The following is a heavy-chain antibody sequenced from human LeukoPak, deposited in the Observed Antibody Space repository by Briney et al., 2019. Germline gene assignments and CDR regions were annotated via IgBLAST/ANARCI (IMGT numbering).Heavy chain of an antibody. V-gene: IGHV3-30*02. J-gene: IGHJ4*02. CDR3: AQTGYSGSAYGTWYFDY. D-gene: IGHD5-12*01. CDR2: IRYDGSNE. CDR1: GFTFSSNG. Sequence: PGGSLRLSCATSGFTFSSNGLHWVRQAPGKGLEWVAFIRYDGSNEYYADSVKGRFTISRDNSKNTLYLQMNSLRTEDTAVYYCAQTGYSGSAYGTWYFDYWGQGTLVTVSS.